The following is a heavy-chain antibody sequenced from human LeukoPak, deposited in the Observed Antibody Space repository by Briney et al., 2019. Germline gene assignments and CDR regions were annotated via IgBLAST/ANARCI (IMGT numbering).Heavy chain of an antibody. CDR2: INTNTGNP. CDR1: GYIFDIYA. D-gene: IGHD1-7*01. V-gene: IGHV7-4-1*02. CDR3: ARDYTLTLGTTTYFQL. J-gene: IGHJ1*01. Sequence: ASVKVSCKASGYIFDIYALIWVRQAPGQGLELMGWINTNTGNPTYAQGFTGRFVFSLDTSVSTAYLQISSLKAEDTAVYYCARDYTLTLGTTTYFQLWGQGTLVTVSS.